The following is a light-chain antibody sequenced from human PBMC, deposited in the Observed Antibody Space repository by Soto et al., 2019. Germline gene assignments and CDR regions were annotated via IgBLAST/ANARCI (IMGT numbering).Light chain of an antibody. V-gene: IGKV1-9*01. CDR1: QGISSY. CDR3: QQLNSYPRVT. Sequence: DIQLTQSPSFLSASVGDRVTITCRARQGISSYLAWYEQKPGKAPKLLIYAASTLQSGVPSRFSGSGSGSEFTLTISSLQPEDFATYYCQQLNSYPRVTFGGGTKVEIK. CDR2: AAS. J-gene: IGKJ4*01.